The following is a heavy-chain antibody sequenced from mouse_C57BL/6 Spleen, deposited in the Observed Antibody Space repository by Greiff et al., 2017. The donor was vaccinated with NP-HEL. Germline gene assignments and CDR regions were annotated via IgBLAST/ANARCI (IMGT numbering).Heavy chain of an antibody. J-gene: IGHJ1*03. CDR3: ARQGGWYFDG. CDR1: GFTFSDYG. CDR2: ISNLAYSI. Sequence: EVQLVESGGGLVQPGGSLKLSCAASGFTFSDYGMAWVRQAPRKGPEWVAFISNLAYSIYYADTVTGRFTISRENAKNTLYLEMSSLRSEDTAMYYCARQGGWYFDGWGKGTTVTVSS. D-gene: IGHD1-1*02. V-gene: IGHV5-15*01.